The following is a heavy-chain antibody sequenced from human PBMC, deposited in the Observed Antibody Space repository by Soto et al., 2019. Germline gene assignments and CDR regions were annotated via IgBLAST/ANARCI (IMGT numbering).Heavy chain of an antibody. V-gene: IGHV5-10-1*01. J-gene: IGHJ6*02. Sequence: LWASLKISCVPSGYCFTTNRNSRVRYMPGKGLEWMGKVDHADSSTNYSPSVQGHITTSDDRSINTAHLQFSSLKAAHTAVYYWARLEKWYYNYYGLDVWGEGTMVTVSS. CDR3: ARLEKWYYNYYGLDV. CDR2: VDHADSST. D-gene: IGHD1-26*01. CDR1: GYCFTTNR.